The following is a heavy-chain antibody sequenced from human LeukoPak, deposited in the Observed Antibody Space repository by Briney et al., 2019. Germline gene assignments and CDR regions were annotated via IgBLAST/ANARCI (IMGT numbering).Heavy chain of an antibody. D-gene: IGHD3-10*01. Sequence: SVKVSCKASGGTFSSYAINWVRQAPGQGLEWMGRIIPIFGIANYAQKFQGRVTITADKSTSTAYMELSSLRSEDTAVYYCARPSFGNYGMDVWGQGTTVTVSS. V-gene: IGHV1-69*04. CDR1: GGTFSSYA. CDR2: IIPIFGIA. J-gene: IGHJ6*02. CDR3: ARPSFGNYGMDV.